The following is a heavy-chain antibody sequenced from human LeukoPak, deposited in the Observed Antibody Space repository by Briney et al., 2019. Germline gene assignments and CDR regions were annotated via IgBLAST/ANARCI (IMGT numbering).Heavy chain of an antibody. CDR2: SSSSSYI. D-gene: IGHD1-26*01. V-gene: IGHV3-21*01. Sequence: GGSLRLSCAASGFTFSSYSMNWVRQAPGKGLEWVSSSSSSSYIYYADSVKGRFTISRDNAKNSLYLQMNSLRAEDTAVYYCARAYSETYGLGYYYMDVWGKGTTVTISS. CDR3: ARAYSETYGLGYYYMDV. CDR1: GFTFSSYS. J-gene: IGHJ6*03.